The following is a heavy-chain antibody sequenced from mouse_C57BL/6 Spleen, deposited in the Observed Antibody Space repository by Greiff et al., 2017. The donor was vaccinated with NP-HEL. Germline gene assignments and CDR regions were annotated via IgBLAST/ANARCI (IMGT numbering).Heavy chain of an antibody. V-gene: IGHV3-1*02. Sequence: EVKLVESGPGLVKPSQSLSLTCTVTGYSITSGYGWHWIRQFPGNKLEWMGYISYSGSTNYNPSLKSRISITRDTSKNQFFLQFNSVTTEDTSTYYCARTARIKYWGQGTALTGSS. CDR3: ARTARIKY. CDR1: GYSITSGYG. CDR2: ISYSGST. J-gene: IGHJ2*01. D-gene: IGHD1-2*01.